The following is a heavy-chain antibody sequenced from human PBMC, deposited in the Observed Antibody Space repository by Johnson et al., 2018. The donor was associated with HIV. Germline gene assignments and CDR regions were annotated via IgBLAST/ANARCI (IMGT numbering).Heavy chain of an antibody. CDR2: IKQDGSET. Sequence: VQLVESGGGVVQPGRSLRLSCAASGFTFSNYWMSWVRQAPGKGLEWVANIKQDGSETYSVDSVTGRFTISSDNAKNTLYLQMNSLRAEDTAVYYCARERGYSSVLWKLSEAAFDIWGQGTMVTVSS. CDR3: ARERGYSSVLWKLSEAAFDI. D-gene: IGHD6-19*01. CDR1: GFTFSNYW. V-gene: IGHV3-7*01. J-gene: IGHJ3*02.